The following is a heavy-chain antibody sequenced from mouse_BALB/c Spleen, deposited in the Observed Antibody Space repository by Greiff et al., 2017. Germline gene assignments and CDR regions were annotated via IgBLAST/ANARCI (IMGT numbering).Heavy chain of an antibody. V-gene: IGHV1-4*02. D-gene: IGHD2-14*01. J-gene: IGHJ1*01. CDR3: ARSRVRRTGEVWYFDV. CDR2: INPSSGYT. CDR1: GYTFTSYT. Sequence: QVQLQQSAAELARPGASVKMSCKASGYTFTSYTMHWVKQRPGQGLEWIGYINPSSGYTEYNQKFKDKTTLTADKSSSTAYMQLSSLTSEDSAVYYCARSRVRRTGEVWYFDVWGAGTTVTVSS.